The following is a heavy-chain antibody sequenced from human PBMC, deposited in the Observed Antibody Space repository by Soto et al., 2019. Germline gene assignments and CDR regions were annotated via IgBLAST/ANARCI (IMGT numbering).Heavy chain of an antibody. CDR3: AREGDIVATRSWFDP. J-gene: IGHJ5*02. CDR2: IIPIFGTA. V-gene: IGHV1-69*13. D-gene: IGHD5-12*01. CDR1: GGTFSSYA. Sequence: SVKVSCKASGGTFSSYAISWVRQAPGQGLEWMGGIIPIFGTANYAQKFQGRVTITADESTSTAYMELSSLRSEDTAVYYCAREGDIVATRSWFDPWGQGTLVTVSS.